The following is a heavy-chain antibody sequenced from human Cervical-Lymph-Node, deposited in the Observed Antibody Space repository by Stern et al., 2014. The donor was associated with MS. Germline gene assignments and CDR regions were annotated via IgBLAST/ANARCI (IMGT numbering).Heavy chain of an antibody. CDR1: GFTFRNSG. CDR3: AKAPVVYSAPLDY. CDR2: ISYDGSSR. J-gene: IGHJ4*02. V-gene: IGHV3-30*18. Sequence: VQLVESGGGVVQPGRSLRLSCAASGFTFRNSGMHWVRQAPGRGLEWVALISYDGSSRISADSVKGRFTISRDTSKNTLYLQMNSLRADDTAVYYCAKAPVVYSAPLDYWGQGTLVTVSS. D-gene: IGHD4-23*01.